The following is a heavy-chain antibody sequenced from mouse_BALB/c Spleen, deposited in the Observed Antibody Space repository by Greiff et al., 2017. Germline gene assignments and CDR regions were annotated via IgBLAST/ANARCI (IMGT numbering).Heavy chain of an antibody. D-gene: IGHD4-1*01. V-gene: IGHV5-6-5*01. Sequence: VVESGGGLVKPGGSLKLSCAASGFTFSSYAMSWVRQTPEKRLQWVASISSGGSTYYPDSVKGRFTISRDNARNILYLQMSSLRSEDTAMYYCAREGSWGAMDYWGQGTSVTVSS. CDR1: GFTFSSYA. J-gene: IGHJ4*01. CDR2: ISSGGST. CDR3: AREGSWGAMDY.